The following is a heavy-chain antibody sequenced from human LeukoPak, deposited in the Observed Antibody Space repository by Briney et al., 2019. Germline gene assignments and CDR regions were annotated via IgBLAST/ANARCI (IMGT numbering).Heavy chain of an antibody. D-gene: IGHD1-20*01. CDR2: INYSGDA. V-gene: IGHV4-39*07. Sequence: SETLSLTCTVSGGSIGSSSYYWGWIRQPPGQGLEWIETINYSGDAYYNPSLKSRVTISVDSSRNQFSLNLSSVTAADTAVYYCVRLQAVTGNFDYWGQGALATVSS. J-gene: IGHJ4*02. CDR3: VRLQAVTGNFDY. CDR1: GGSIGSSSYY.